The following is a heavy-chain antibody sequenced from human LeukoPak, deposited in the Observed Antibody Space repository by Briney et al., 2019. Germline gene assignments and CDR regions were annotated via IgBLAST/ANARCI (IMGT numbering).Heavy chain of an antibody. Sequence: PSETLSLTCAVYGGSFRGYYWSWIRQPPGKGLEWIGYIYYSGSTNYTPSLKSRVTISIDTSKNQFSLKLSSVTAADTAVYYCAKVWFGSLSYYYGMDVWGQGTTVTVSS. J-gene: IGHJ6*02. CDR2: IYYSGST. CDR3: AKVWFGSLSYYYGMDV. CDR1: GGSFRGYY. D-gene: IGHD3-10*01. V-gene: IGHV4-59*08.